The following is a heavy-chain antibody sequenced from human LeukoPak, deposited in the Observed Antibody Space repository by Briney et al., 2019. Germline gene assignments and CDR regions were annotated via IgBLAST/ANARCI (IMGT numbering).Heavy chain of an antibody. CDR2: IYSTGDT. J-gene: IGHJ4*02. Sequence: LGTLSLTCTVSGGSISKYTWSGIWEPAGGGVEGIGGIYSTGDTKYNPSLPSGETISVDTSKNQFSLKLSSVTAADTAIYHCAKTSGMYYWESHFDYWGRGTLVTVSS. V-gene: IGHV4-4*07. CDR3: AKTSGMYYWESHFDY. D-gene: IGHD1-26*01. CDR1: GGSISKYT.